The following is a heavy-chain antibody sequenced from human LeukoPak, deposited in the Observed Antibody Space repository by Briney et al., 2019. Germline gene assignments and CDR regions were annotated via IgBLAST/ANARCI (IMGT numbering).Heavy chain of an antibody. V-gene: IGHV1-46*01. CDR1: GYTFTSYY. D-gene: IGHD3-3*01. J-gene: IGHJ4*02. Sequence: ASVTVSRKASGYTFTSYYLHWVRQAPGQGLAWMGIINPSGGSTSYAQKFQGRVTMTRDMSTSTVYMELSSLRSEDTAVYYCARGVTYYDFWSGYSYKPYYFDYWGQGTLVTVSS. CDR2: INPSGGST. CDR3: ARGVTYYDFWSGYSYKPYYFDY.